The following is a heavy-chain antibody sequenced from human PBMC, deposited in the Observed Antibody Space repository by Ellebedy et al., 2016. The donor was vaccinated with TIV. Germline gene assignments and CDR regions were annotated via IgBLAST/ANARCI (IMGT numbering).Heavy chain of an antibody. CDR1: GFTFSSYD. Sequence: LSLTCAASGFTFSSYDMHWVRQATGKGLEWVSAIGTAGDTYYPGSVKGRFTISRENAKNSLYLQMNSLRAEDTAVYYCARATAGFDYWGQGTRVTVSS. D-gene: IGHD1-1*01. CDR3: ARATAGFDY. J-gene: IGHJ4*02. V-gene: IGHV3-13*01. CDR2: IGTAGDT.